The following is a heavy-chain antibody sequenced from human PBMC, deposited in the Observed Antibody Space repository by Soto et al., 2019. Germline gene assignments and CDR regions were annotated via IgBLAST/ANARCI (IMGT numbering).Heavy chain of an antibody. CDR3: AKDQNIQLWPRYYYYGMDV. CDR1: GFTFTSYA. CDR2: ISGSGGST. Sequence: EVQLLESGGGLVQPGGSLRLSCAASGFTFTSYAMSWVRQAPGKGLEWVSAISGSGGSTYYADSVKGRFTISRDNSKNMLYLQMNSLRAEDTAVYYCAKDQNIQLWPRYYYYGMDVWGQGTTVTVSS. V-gene: IGHV3-23*01. D-gene: IGHD5-18*01. J-gene: IGHJ6*02.